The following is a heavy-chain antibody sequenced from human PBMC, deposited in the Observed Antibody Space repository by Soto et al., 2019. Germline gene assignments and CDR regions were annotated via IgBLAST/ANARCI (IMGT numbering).Heavy chain of an antibody. V-gene: IGHV4-61*08. J-gene: IGHJ4*02. CDR3: TSSFPDGCSGCSCYQDY. CDR1: GGSISSGGYY. D-gene: IGHD2-15*01. CDR2: IYVSGST. Sequence: SETLSLTCTVSGGSISSGGYYWSWIRQPPGKGLEWIGYIYVSGSTHYNQSLESRVTISEDTSKNQFSLKLSSVTAADTAVYYCTSSFPDGCSGCSCYQDYWGQGTLVTVS.